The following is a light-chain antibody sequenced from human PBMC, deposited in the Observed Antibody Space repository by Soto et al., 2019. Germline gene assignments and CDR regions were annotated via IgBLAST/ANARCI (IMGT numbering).Light chain of an antibody. CDR3: QQYNSYSRT. Sequence: DIQMTQSPSTLSASVGDRVTITCRASQSISIWLAWYQQKPGKAPKILIYKASTLESGVPSRFSGSGSGTEFTLPISSLQPDDFATYYCQQYNSYSRTFGQGTKLEIK. J-gene: IGKJ2*01. CDR1: QSISIW. V-gene: IGKV1-5*03. CDR2: KAS.